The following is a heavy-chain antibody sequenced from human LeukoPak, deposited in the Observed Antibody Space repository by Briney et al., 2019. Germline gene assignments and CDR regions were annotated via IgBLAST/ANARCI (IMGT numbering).Heavy chain of an antibody. J-gene: IGHJ5*02. Sequence: ASVKVSCKASGYTFTSYGISWVRQAPGRGLEWTGWISAYNGNTNYAQKLQGRVTMTTDTSTSTAYMELRSLRSDDTAVYYCASAYSSSWTVGWFDPWGQGTLVTVSS. D-gene: IGHD6-13*01. CDR2: ISAYNGNT. CDR3: ASAYSSSWTVGWFDP. CDR1: GYTFTSYG. V-gene: IGHV1-18*01.